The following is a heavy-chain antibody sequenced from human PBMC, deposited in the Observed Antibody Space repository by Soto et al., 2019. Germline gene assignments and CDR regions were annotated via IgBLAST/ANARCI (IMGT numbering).Heavy chain of an antibody. CDR3: ARGAVTGTSLFDY. CDR1: GFTLTTYS. V-gene: IGHV3-48*02. Sequence: PGGSLRLSCAVSGFTLTTYSMNWVRQAPGKGLEWISSINKNGFTIYYADSVKGRFTMSRDYAKNSLYLQMDSLRHEDTAVYYCARGAVTGTSLFDYWGLGTLVTVSS. J-gene: IGHJ4*02. CDR2: INKNGFTI. D-gene: IGHD6-19*01.